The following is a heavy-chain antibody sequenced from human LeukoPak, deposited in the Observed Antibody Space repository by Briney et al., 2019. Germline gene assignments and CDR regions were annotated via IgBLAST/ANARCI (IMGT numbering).Heavy chain of an antibody. CDR2: ISPSGGEI. V-gene: IGHV3-23*01. CDR3: ATYRQVLLPFES. CDR1: GFTFSTFA. Sequence: GGSLRLSCAASGFTFSTFAMVWVRQPPGKGLEWVSSISPSGGEIHYADSVRGRFTISRDNSKSTLSLQMNSLRAEDTAIYYCATYRQVLLPFESWGQGTLVTVSS. J-gene: IGHJ4*02. D-gene: IGHD2-8*02.